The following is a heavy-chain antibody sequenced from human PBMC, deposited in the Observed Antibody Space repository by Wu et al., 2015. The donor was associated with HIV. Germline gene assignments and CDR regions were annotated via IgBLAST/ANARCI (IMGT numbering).Heavy chain of an antibody. CDR3: ARDGSLSALENWFDP. J-gene: IGHJ5*02. Sequence: QVHLEQSGAEENHPGAAVKVSCMASESMFTGYYFHWVRQASGRGLEWMGWINPETGDTHYAQRFRGRVTMTRDTSIDTTYLHLSGLEFDDTAVYYCARDGSLSALENWFDPWGQGTLVTVSS. CDR2: INPETGDT. D-gene: IGHD3-10*01. CDR1: ESMFTGYY. V-gene: IGHV1-2*02.